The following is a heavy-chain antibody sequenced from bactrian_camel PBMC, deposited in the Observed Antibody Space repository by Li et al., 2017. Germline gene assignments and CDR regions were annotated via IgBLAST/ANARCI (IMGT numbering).Heavy chain of an antibody. CDR1: AHFDS. V-gene: IGHV3S53*01. Sequence: QVQLVESGGGSAQAGGSMRLSCAAVAHFDSMGWFRQAPGMEREGVAGIDSDGKVSYADSVKGRFTISKDNARNWLDLHMDSLEPGDTARYYCAADRRRHGPPSLRPGDYSVWGQGTQVTVS. J-gene: IGHJ4*01. CDR3: AADRRRHGPPSLRPGDYSV. D-gene: IGHD2*01. CDR2: IDSDGKV.